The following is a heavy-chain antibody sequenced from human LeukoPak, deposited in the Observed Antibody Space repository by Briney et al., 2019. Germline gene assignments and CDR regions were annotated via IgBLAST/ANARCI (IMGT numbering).Heavy chain of an antibody. Sequence: GASVKVSCKASGYTFTSYGISWVRQAPGQGLEWMGWISAYNGNTNYAQKLQGRVTMTTDTSTSTAYMELRSLRSEDTAVYYYARSYYYDSSGYYYPLFDYWGQGTLVTVSS. V-gene: IGHV1-18*01. CDR2: ISAYNGNT. CDR3: ARSYYYDSSGYYYPLFDY. J-gene: IGHJ4*02. CDR1: GYTFTSYG. D-gene: IGHD3-22*01.